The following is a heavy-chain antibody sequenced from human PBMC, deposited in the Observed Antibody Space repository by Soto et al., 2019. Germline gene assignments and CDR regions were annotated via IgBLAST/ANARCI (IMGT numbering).Heavy chain of an antibody. CDR2: IYYSGIT. CDR3: ARSNSGHYKLLAP. CDR1: GGSFSGYY. Sequence: SLTCAVYGGSFSGYYWGWIRQPPGKGLEWIANIYYSGITYCNPSLKSRVAISVDTSRNQFSLKLSSVTAADTAIYYCARSNSGHYKLLAPWGQGTLVTGSS. J-gene: IGHJ5*02. D-gene: IGHD2-2*01. V-gene: IGHV4-34*01.